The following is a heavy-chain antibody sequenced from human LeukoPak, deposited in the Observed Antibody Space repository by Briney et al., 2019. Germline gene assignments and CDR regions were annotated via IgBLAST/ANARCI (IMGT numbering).Heavy chain of an antibody. CDR3: AREFSSSWYKNWFDP. J-gene: IGHJ5*02. CDR2: ISAYNGNT. CDR1: GYTFTSYG. Sequence: ASVKVSCKASGYTFTSYGISWVRQAPGQGLEWMGWISAYNGNTNYAQKLQGRVTMTTDTSTSTAYMELRSLRSDDTAVYYCAREFSSSWYKNWFDPWGQGTLVTVSS. D-gene: IGHD6-13*01. V-gene: IGHV1-18*01.